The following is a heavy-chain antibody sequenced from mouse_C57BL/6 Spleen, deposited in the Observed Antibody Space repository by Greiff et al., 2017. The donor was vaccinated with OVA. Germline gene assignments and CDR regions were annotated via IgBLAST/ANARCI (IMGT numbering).Heavy chain of an antibody. CDR2: IYPSDSET. J-gene: IGHJ2*01. CDR3: AREANWDYFDY. V-gene: IGHV1-61*01. D-gene: IGHD4-1*01. CDR1: GYTFTSYW. Sequence: VQLQQPGAELVRPGSSVKLSCKASGYTFTSYWMDWVKQRPGQGLEWIGNIYPSDSETHYNQKFKDKATLTVDKSSSTAYMQLSSLTSEDSAVYYCAREANWDYFDYWGQGTTLTVSS.